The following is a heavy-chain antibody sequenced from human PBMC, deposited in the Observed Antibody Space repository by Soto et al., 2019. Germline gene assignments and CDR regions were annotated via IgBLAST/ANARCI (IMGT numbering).Heavy chain of an antibody. CDR1: GFTFSTYA. Sequence: QVQLEESGGGVVQPGRSLRLSCVASGFTFSTYAMHWVRQAPGKGLEWVTVVSFDGSNKYYADSVQGRFTVSRDNSKNTLYLQMNSLRPEDTAVYYCAREDRVISYFDNSDYYRPYDFDYWGQGTLVTVSS. D-gene: IGHD3-22*01. CDR3: AREDRVISYFDNSDYYRPYDFDY. V-gene: IGHV3-30-3*01. J-gene: IGHJ4*02. CDR2: VSFDGSNK.